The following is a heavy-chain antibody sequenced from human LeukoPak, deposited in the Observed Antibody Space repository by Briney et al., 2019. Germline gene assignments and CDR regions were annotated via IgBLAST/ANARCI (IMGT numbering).Heavy chain of an antibody. V-gene: IGHV1-3*01. CDR3: ARDLGLSSGYAYYYYGMDV. CDR1: GYTFTTYT. D-gene: IGHD3-22*01. J-gene: IGHJ6*02. CDR2: INAGNGNT. Sequence: ASVKVSCKASGYTFTTYTMHCVRQAPGQRLEWMGWINAGNGNTKYSQKFQGRVTITRDTSASTAYMELSSLRSEDTAMYYCARDLGLSSGYAYYYYGMDVWGQGTTVIVSS.